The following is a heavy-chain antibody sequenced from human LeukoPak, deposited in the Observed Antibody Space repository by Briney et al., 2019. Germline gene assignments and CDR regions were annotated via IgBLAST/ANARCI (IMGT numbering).Heavy chain of an antibody. CDR1: GFTFSSYG. CDR3: AKLVLAYCGGDCFSNYFDY. J-gene: IGHJ4*02. CDR2: IRYDGSNK. D-gene: IGHD2-21*01. V-gene: IGHV3-30*02. Sequence: PGGSLRLSCAASGFTFSSYGMNWVRQAPGKGLEWVAFIRYDGSNKYYADSVKGRFTISRDNSKNTLYLQMNSLRAEDTAVYYCAKLVLAYCGGDCFSNYFDYWGQGTLVTVSS.